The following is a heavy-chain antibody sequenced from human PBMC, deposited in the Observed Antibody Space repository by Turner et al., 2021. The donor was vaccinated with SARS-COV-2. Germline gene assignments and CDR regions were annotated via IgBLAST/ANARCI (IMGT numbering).Heavy chain of an antibody. CDR2: ISYDGSNK. CDR3: ARVYSGSYYGYFDY. V-gene: IGHV3-30*03. CDR1: GFTFSRYG. J-gene: IGHJ4*02. Sequence: QVQLVESGGGVVQPGRSLRLSCAASGFTFSRYGMHWVRQAPGKGLEWVAVISYDGSNKYYAESVKGRFTISRDNSKNTLYLQMNSLRAEDTAVYYCARVYSGSYYGYFDYWGQGTLVTVSS. D-gene: IGHD1-26*01.